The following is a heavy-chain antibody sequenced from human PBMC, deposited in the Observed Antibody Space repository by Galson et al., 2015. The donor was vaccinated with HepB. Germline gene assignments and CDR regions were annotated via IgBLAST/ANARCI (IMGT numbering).Heavy chain of an antibody. D-gene: IGHD1-14*01. J-gene: IGHJ3*02. CDR1: GGSISSDYS. Sequence: SETLSLTCAVSGGSISSDYSWNWVRQAPGKGLEWIGEISHDVRPNYNPSLKSRVTMSVDKSNNQFSLNLNSVTAADTALYFCATTTRIPSSLEAFDIWGQGTMVTVSS. CDR3: ATTTRIPSSLEAFDI. CDR2: ISHDVRP. V-gene: IGHV4-4*02.